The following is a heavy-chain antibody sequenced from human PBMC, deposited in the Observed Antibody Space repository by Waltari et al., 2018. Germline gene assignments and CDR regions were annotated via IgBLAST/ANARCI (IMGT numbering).Heavy chain of an antibody. Sequence: QVQLQESGPGLVKPSGTLSLTCAVSGGSLSSSNWWSWVRQPPGKGLEWVGEIYHSGSTNYNPSLKSRVTISVDKSKNQFSLKLSSVTAADTAVYYCARGAPRRSITMIVVVKGLRGENWFDPWGQGTLVTVSS. CDR2: IYHSGST. V-gene: IGHV4-4*02. J-gene: IGHJ5*02. CDR1: GGSLSSSNW. D-gene: IGHD3-22*01. CDR3: ARGAPRRSITMIVVVKGLRGENWFDP.